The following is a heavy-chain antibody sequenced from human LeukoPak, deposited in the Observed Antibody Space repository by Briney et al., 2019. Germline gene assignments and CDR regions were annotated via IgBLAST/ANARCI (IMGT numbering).Heavy chain of an antibody. V-gene: IGHV4-34*01. CDR1: GGSLSGYY. J-gene: IGHJ6*02. CDR3: ARFPGVVVPAAKAYYYGMDV. CDR2: INHSGST. Sequence: PSETLSLTCAVYGGSLSGYYWSWIRQPPGKGLEWIGEINHSGSTNYNPSLKSRVTISVDTSKNQFSLKLSSVTAADTAVYYCARFPGVVVPAAKAYYYGMDVWGQGTTVTVSS. D-gene: IGHD2-2*01.